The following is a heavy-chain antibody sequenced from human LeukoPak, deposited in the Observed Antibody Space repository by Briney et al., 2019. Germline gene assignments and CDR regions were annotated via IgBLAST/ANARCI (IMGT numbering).Heavy chain of an antibody. CDR1: GYTFTSYY. V-gene: IGHV1-46*01. CDR3: ARVSCSGDSCYSLFDF. Sequence: GASVKVSCKASGYTFTSYYMHWVRQAPGQGLEWMGIINPSGGSTNYAQKFQGRVTMTRDTSTSTAYMELSSLRSEDTALYYCARVSCSGDSCYSLFDFWGQGTLVTVSS. D-gene: IGHD2-15*01. CDR2: INPSGGST. J-gene: IGHJ4*02.